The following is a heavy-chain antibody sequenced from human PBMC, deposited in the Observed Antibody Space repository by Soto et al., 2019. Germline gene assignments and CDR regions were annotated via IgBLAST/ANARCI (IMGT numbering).Heavy chain of an antibody. J-gene: IGHJ6*02. Sequence: EVQLVESGGGLVKPGGSLRLSCAASGFTFSSYSMNWVRQAPGKGLEWVSSISSSSSYIYYADSVKGRFTISRDNAKNSLYLQMNSLRAEDTAVYYCARDRTYYDFWSGYYGGGIYGMDVWGQGTTVTVSS. CDR1: GFTFSSYS. CDR2: ISSSSSYI. CDR3: ARDRTYYDFWSGYYGGGIYGMDV. V-gene: IGHV3-21*01. D-gene: IGHD3-3*01.